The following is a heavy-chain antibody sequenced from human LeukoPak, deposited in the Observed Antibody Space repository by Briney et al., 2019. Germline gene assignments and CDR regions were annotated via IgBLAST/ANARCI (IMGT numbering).Heavy chain of an antibody. CDR1: GGSISSGGYY. CDR2: IYYSGST. J-gene: IGHJ4*02. D-gene: IGHD1-7*01. Sequence: PSQTLSLTCTVSGGSISSGGYYWSWIRQHPGKGLERIGYIYYSGSTYYNPSLRSRVTISIDTSKNQFSLKLTSVTAANTAVYYCARGSNWNYGPPFDYWGQGTLVTVSS. V-gene: IGHV4-31*03. CDR3: ARGSNWNYGPPFDY.